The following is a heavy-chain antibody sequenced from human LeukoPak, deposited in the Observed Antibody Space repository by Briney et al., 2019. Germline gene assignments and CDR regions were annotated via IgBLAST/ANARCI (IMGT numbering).Heavy chain of an antibody. CDR1: GFTFSNYG. V-gene: IGHV3-30*02. CDR2: IRYDGTDK. J-gene: IGHJ4*02. D-gene: IGHD5-24*01. Sequence: PGGSLRLSCAASGFTFSNYGMHWVRQAPGKGLEWVAFIRYDGTDKYYADSVKGRFTISRDNSKNTLYLQMNSLRAEDTAVYYCAREGRVEMATMFDYWGQGTLVTVSS. CDR3: AREGRVEMATMFDY.